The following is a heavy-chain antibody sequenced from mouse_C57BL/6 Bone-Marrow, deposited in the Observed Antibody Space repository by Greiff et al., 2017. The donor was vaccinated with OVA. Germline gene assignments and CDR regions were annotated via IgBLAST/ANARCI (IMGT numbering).Heavy chain of an antibody. J-gene: IGHJ2*01. D-gene: IGHD1-1*01. CDR1: EYAFPSHD. Sequence: EVKLVESGGGLVKPGESLKLSCESSEYAFPSHDMSWVRKTPEKRLELVAAINSDGGSTYYPDTMESRFIISRDNTKKTLYLHMSSLRSEDTTWYYCARHEDYGSPDYWGKGTTLTVSS. CDR3: ARHEDYGSPDY. CDR2: INSDGGST. V-gene: IGHV5-2*03.